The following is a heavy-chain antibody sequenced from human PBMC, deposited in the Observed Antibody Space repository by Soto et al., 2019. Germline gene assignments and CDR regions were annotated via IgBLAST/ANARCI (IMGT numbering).Heavy chain of an antibody. V-gene: IGHV3-49*03. CDR3: AKYTYTSRYSFFGMDA. Sequence: LQVYCTTSGFTFSGYAICWFRQAPGKGLEWVGVIRNKAYGVTTDYAASVKGRFVISRDDSKSTAYLQMKSVTTKDTAVYFCAKYTYTSRYSFFGMDAWGHGTTVTVSS. D-gene: IGHD2-2*02. CDR1: GFTFSGYA. J-gene: IGHJ6*02. CDR2: IRNKAYGVTT.